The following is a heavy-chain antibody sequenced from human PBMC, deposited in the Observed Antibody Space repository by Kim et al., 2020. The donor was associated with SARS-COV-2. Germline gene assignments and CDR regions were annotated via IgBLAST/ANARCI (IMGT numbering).Heavy chain of an antibody. CDR2: IWYDGSNK. Sequence: GGSLRLSCAASGFTFSSYCRRWVGQAPGKGLEWVAVIWYDGSNKYYADSVKGRFTISRDNSKNTLYLQMNSLRAEDTAVYYCATEGIAAAGREFDYWGQGTLVTVSS. D-gene: IGHD6-13*01. J-gene: IGHJ4*02. CDR3: ATEGIAAAGREFDY. V-gene: IGHV3-33*01. CDR1: GFTFSSYC.